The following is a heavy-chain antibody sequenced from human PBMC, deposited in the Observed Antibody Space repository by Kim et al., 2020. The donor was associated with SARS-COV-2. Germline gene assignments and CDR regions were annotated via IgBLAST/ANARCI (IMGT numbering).Heavy chain of an antibody. Sequence: SETLSLTCAVYGVSFSGYYWSWIRQPPGKGLEWIGEINHSGSPKYNPSLKNRVIIFVDTSNNQFSLKLSSVTAADTAVFYCAIAPLVPAVEHTYYYYCM. CDR2: INHSGSP. V-gene: IGHV4-34*01. J-gene: IGHJ6*01. CDR1: GVSFSGYY. D-gene: IGHD2-2*01. CDR3: AIAPLVPAVEHTYYYYCM.